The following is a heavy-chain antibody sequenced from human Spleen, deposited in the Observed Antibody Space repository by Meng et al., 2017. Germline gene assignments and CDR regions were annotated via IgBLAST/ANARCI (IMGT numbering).Heavy chain of an antibody. CDR1: GGSFSDYY. V-gene: IGHV4-34*01. D-gene: IGHD3-16*01. Sequence: QVQLQESGPGLLKPSETLSLTCVVSGGSFSDYYWSWIRQPPGKGLEWIGEIYHSGSTNYNPSLKSRVTISVDRSENQFSLKLSSVTTADTAVYYCVGAGYYCLDLWGQGTLVTVSS. J-gene: IGHJ5*02. CDR2: IYHSGST. CDR3: VGAGYYCLDL.